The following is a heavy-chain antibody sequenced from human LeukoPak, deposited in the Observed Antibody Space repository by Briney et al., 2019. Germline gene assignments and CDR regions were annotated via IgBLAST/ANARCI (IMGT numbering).Heavy chain of an antibody. V-gene: IGHV4-4*09. CDR1: GTFVSGFY. CDR2: IYSTGTT. Sequence: NPSETLSLTCTVSGTFVSGFYSTWIRQPPGKGLEWIGFIYSTGTTSYNSPLQSRVSISVDTSKNQFSLKLKSVIAADTAIYYCAGRWRGTLDYWGQGALVAVSS. J-gene: IGHJ4*02. D-gene: IGHD5-24*01. CDR3: AGRWRGTLDY.